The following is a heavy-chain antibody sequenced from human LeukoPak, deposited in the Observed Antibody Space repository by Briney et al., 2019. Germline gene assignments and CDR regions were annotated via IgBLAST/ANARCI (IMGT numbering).Heavy chain of an antibody. J-gene: IGHJ4*02. CDR3: ARGGGEAFDY. V-gene: IGHV1-2*06. CDR1: GYTFTGYY. Sequence: GASXKVSCKASGYTFTGYYMHWVRQAPGQGVEWMGRINHNSGGKKYAKKFQGRVTMNRDTYMRTAYRELSRLTSDDTAVYSCARGGGEAFDYWGQGTLVTVSS. D-gene: IGHD2-21*01. CDR2: INHNSGGK.